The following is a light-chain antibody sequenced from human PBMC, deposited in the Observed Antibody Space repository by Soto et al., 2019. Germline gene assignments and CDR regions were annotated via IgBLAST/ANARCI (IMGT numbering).Light chain of an antibody. CDR1: QSVSSSY. CDR2: GES. V-gene: IGKV3-20*01. CDR3: QQYGSSLIT. J-gene: IGKJ5*01. Sequence: ELVLTQSPGTLSLSPGESATLSCRDSQSVSSSYLAWYQQKPGQAPRILIYGESSRATGIPDRFSGSGSGTDLNLTISRLEPEDFAVYYCQQYGSSLITCGQGTRLEIK.